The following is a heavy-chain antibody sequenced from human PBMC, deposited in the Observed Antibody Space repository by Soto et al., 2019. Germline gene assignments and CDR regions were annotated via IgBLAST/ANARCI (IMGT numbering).Heavy chain of an antibody. CDR2: ISGSGGST. V-gene: IGHV3-23*01. Sequence: EVQLLESGGGLVQPGGSLRLSCAVSGFTFSNYAMSWVRQAPGKWLEWVSVISGSGGSTFYADSVTGRFTTSRDNPKKTLQLQMNSLRAADTAVYYCAKDSGSSGLFDYWGQGALVAVSS. CDR3: AKDSGSSGLFDY. D-gene: IGHD5-12*01. CDR1: GFTFSNYA. J-gene: IGHJ4*02.